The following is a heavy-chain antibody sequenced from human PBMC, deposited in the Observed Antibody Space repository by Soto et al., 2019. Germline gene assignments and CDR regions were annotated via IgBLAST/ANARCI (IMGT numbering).Heavy chain of an antibody. V-gene: IGHV4-59*11. Sequence: LSLTFTFSCASISNHYCIFIRHPPVNALELIGYIYSTGSATYNTSLKSRVTISLDTSKNHFSLKLTSVTAEDTAVYYCVRSGNHFGGVAWGLGTLVTVSS. CDR1: CASISNHY. CDR2: IYSTGSA. D-gene: IGHD3-16*01. CDR3: VRSGNHFGGVA. J-gene: IGHJ5*02.